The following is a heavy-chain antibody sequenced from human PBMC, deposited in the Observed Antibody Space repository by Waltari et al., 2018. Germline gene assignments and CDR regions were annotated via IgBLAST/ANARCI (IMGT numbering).Heavy chain of an antibody. V-gene: IGHV4-38-2*01. CDR1: GDSLSSNLF. Sequence: QVQLRESGPGLVKPSETLSLTCVISGDSLSSNLFWGWIRQSPEKGLEWIGNIYYSGVTYYSPFLKSRVFISRDTPRRQFSLKLTSVTAADTAVYYCARVLTTGTVAFDIWGQGTLVTVSS. CDR3: ARVLTTGTVAFDI. CDR2: IYYSGVT. J-gene: IGHJ3*02. D-gene: IGHD1-7*01.